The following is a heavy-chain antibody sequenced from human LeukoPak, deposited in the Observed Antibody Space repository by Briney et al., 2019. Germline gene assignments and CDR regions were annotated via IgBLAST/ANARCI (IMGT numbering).Heavy chain of an antibody. D-gene: IGHD3-10*01. CDR3: ARDQGLLWFGESPGYFDY. CDR2: IWYDGSNK. V-gene: IGHV3-33*01. CDR1: GFTFSTYG. Sequence: GRSLRLSCAASGFTFSTYGMHWVRQAPGKGLEWVAVIWYDGSNKYYADSVKGRFTISRDNSKNTLYLQMNSLRVEDTAVYYCARDQGLLWFGESPGYFDYWGQGTLVTVSS. J-gene: IGHJ4*02.